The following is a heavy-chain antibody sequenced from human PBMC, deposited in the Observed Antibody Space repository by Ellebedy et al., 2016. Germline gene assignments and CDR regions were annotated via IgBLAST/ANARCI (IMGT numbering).Heavy chain of an antibody. D-gene: IGHD3-10*01. J-gene: IGHJ4*02. V-gene: IGHV3-23*01. CDR1: GFTFSSCA. Sequence: GESLKISCAASGFTFSSCAMSWVRQAPGKGPEWVSAVVGSGERTFYADSVKGRFTISRDNSKNRLFLQMSSLKVEDTATYYCANVGGSGTYYNGYWGQGTLVTVSS. CDR2: VVGSGERT. CDR3: ANVGGSGTYYNGY.